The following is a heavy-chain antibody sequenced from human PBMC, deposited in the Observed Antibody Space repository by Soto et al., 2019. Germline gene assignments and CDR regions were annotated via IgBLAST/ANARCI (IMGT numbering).Heavy chain of an antibody. D-gene: IGHD3-3*01. CDR3: AVHTYYDYWRFFHYYYGMDV. CDR2: IIPIFGTA. J-gene: IGHJ6*02. Sequence: GASVKVSCKASGGTFSSYAISWVRQAPGQGLEWMGGIIPIFGTANYAQKFQGRVTITADESTSTAYMELSSLRSEDTAVYYCAVHTYYDYWRFFHYYYGMDVWGQGTTVTVSS. CDR1: GGTFSSYA. V-gene: IGHV1-69*13.